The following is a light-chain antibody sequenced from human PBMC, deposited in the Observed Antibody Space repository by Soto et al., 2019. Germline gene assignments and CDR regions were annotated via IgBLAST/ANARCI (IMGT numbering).Light chain of an antibody. V-gene: IGKV3-15*01. CDR2: DAS. J-gene: IGKJ3*01. Sequence: EIVMTQSPATLSVSPGERATLSCRASQSVSSNLAWYQQKPGQAPRLLIYDASTSATGIPARFSGSGSGTALPLTISSRQYPDYSVSYCHQQNDWHPFTFGAGNKVDIK. CDR1: QSVSSN. CDR3: HQQNDWHPFT.